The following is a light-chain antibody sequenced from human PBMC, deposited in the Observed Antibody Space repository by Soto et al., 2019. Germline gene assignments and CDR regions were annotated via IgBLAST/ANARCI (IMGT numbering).Light chain of an antibody. CDR3: QQRSNWPLT. Sequence: EIVLTQSPATLSLSTGERATLSCRASQSVSSYLAWYQQKPGQAHRLLISDASSRATGIPARFSGSGSGTDFTLSISSLEPDYFAVYYCQQRSNWPLTFCGGTTGEIK. CDR1: QSVSSY. V-gene: IGKV3-11*01. J-gene: IGKJ4*01. CDR2: DAS.